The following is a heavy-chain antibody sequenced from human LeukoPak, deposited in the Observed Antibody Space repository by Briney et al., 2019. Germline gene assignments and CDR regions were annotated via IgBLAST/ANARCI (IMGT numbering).Heavy chain of an antibody. CDR2: ISAYNGNT. CDR1: GYTFTIYG. V-gene: IGHV1-18*01. D-gene: IGHD3-3*01. CDR3: ARVEWDLYYYYYYYMDV. J-gene: IGHJ6*03. Sequence: ASVKVSCKASGYTFTIYGISWVRQAPGQGLEWMGWISAYNGNTNYAQKLQGRVTMTTDTSTSTAYMELRSLRSDDTAVYYCARVEWDLYYYYYYYMDVWGKGTTVTVSS.